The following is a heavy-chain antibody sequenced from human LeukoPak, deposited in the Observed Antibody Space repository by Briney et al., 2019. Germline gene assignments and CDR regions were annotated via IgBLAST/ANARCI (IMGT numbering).Heavy chain of an antibody. V-gene: IGHV4-59*01. CDR2: VSPTGDT. D-gene: IGHD6-25*01. CDR3: VREVQHSGYFEN. Sequence: PSETLSLTCSVSGASISDSFWSWVRQPPGKRLGWIGFVSPTGDTQYNPSLESRVSISADTSTNQFSLSLRSVTAADTAMYYRVREVQHSGYFENWGQGSLVTVSS. J-gene: IGHJ4*02. CDR1: GASISDSF.